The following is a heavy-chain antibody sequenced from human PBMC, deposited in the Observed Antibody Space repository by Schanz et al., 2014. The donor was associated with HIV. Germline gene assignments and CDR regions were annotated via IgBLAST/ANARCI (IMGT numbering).Heavy chain of an antibody. V-gene: IGHV3-23*04. D-gene: IGHD3-3*01. Sequence: EVQLVESGGGSVQPGRSLRLSCEASGFTFSSYAMSWVRQAAGKGLEWVSVISGSGGSTYYADSVKGRFTISRDNAKNTLYLQTNSLRGEDTAVYYCAREASLEWLYGVDVWGQGTTVTVSS. CDR2: ISGSGGST. J-gene: IGHJ6*02. CDR1: GFTFSSYA. CDR3: AREASLEWLYGVDV.